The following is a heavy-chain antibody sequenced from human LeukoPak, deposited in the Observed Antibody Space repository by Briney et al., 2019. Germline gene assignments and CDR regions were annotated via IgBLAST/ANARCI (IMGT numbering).Heavy chain of an antibody. Sequence: GRSLRLSCAASGFTFRSYGMHWVRQAPGRGLGWVAVMWYEGSNTHYADSVKGGFTISRDNSKNTLYLHLNSLRPQDRAVNYCARGSSSWYYFDYWGQGTLGTVSS. CDR1: GFTFRSYG. V-gene: IGHV3-33*01. J-gene: IGHJ4*02. CDR3: ARGSSSWYYFDY. D-gene: IGHD6-13*01. CDR2: MWYEGSNT.